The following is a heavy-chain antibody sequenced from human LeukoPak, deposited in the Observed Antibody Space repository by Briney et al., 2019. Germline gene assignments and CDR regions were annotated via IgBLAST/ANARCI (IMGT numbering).Heavy chain of an antibody. V-gene: IGHV3-66*01. D-gene: IGHD5-18*01. CDR2: IYSSGST. Sequence: QSGGSLRLSCAASGFAVSSNYMGWVRQAPGKGLEWVSVIYSSGSTYYADSVKGRFTISRDNSKNTLYLQMNSLRAEDTAVFYCALGYSYGCFDYWGQGTLVTVSS. CDR1: GFAVSSNY. J-gene: IGHJ4*02. CDR3: ALGYSYGCFDY.